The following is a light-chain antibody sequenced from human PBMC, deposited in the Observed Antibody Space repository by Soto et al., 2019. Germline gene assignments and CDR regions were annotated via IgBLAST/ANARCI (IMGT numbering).Light chain of an antibody. V-gene: IGKV3-20*01. CDR3: QQYGSSPIT. Sequence: EIVLTQSPATLSLSPGERATLSCRASQVVSTNYLAWYQQKPGQAPRLLIYDASSRATGIPDRFSGSGSGTDFTLTISRLEPEDFAVYYCQQYGSSPITFGQGTRLENK. J-gene: IGKJ5*01. CDR2: DAS. CDR1: QVVSTNY.